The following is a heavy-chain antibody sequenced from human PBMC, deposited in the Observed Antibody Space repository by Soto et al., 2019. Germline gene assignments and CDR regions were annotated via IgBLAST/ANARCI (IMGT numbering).Heavy chain of an antibody. D-gene: IGHD4-4*01. CDR1: GGSVSSGSYY. V-gene: IGHV4-61*01. J-gene: IGHJ6*02. CDR2: IYYSGST. CDR3: ARDISRDLYSNYVGLGYGMDV. Sequence: SETLSLTCTVSGGSVSSGSYYWSWIRQPPGKGLEWIGYIYYSGSTNYNPSLKSRVTISVDTSKNQFSLKLSSVTAADTAVYYSARDISRDLYSNYVGLGYGMDVWGQGTTVTVSS.